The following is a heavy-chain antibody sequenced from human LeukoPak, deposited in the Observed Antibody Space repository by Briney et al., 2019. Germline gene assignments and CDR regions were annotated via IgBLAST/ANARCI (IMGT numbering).Heavy chain of an antibody. D-gene: IGHD2-15*01. CDR2: IGTAGDT. CDR1: GFTFSSYD. Sequence: XGSLRLSCAASGFTFSSYDMHWVRQATGKGLEWVSAIGTAGDTYYPGSVKGRFTISRENAKNSLYLQMNSLRAEDTAVYYCARGSSGYSDFDYWGQGTLVTVSS. J-gene: IGHJ4*02. CDR3: ARGSSGYSDFDY. V-gene: IGHV3-13*01.